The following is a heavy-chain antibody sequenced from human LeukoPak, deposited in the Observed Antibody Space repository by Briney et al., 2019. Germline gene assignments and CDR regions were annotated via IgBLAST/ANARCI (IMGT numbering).Heavy chain of an antibody. CDR3: ARGTGGAAATNGEYYYYYMDV. V-gene: IGHV4-34*01. D-gene: IGHD2-15*01. J-gene: IGHJ6*03. Sequence: PSETLSLTCAVYGGSFSGYYWSWIRQPPGRGLEWIGEINHSGSTNYNPSLKSRVTISVDTSKNQFSLKLSSVTAADTAVYYCARGTGGAAATNGEYYYYYMDVWGKGTTVTVSS. CDR1: GGSFSGYY. CDR2: INHSGST.